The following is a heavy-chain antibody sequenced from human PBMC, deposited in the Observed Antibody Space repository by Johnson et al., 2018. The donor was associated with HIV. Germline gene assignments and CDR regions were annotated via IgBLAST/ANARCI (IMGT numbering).Heavy chain of an antibody. Sequence: VQLVESGGGVVQPVGSLRLSCAASGFIFSDYYMSWIRQDIGKGLAWVSYISSSGTNIYYADSVKGRFSISRDNAKSSLYLQMNSRRAEDTAVYYCARDGHSSTPRCAFDIWGQGTMVTVSS. CDR1: GFIFSDYY. D-gene: IGHD6-13*01. CDR3: ARDGHSSTPRCAFDI. CDR2: ISSSGTNI. V-gene: IGHV3-11*04. J-gene: IGHJ3*02.